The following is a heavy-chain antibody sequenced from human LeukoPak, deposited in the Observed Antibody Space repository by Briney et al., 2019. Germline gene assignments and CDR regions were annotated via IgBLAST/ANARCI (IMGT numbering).Heavy chain of an antibody. CDR3: ARDNYDSSGYTDY. CDR1: GFSFNAYA. CDR2: ISGSGGGT. V-gene: IGHV3-23*01. D-gene: IGHD3-22*01. Sequence: GGSLRLSCAASGFSFNAYAMNWVRQAPGKGLEWVSAISGSGGGTYYADSVKGRFTISRDNSKNTLYLQMSSLRAEDTAVYYCARDNYDSSGYTDYWGQGTLVTVSS. J-gene: IGHJ4*02.